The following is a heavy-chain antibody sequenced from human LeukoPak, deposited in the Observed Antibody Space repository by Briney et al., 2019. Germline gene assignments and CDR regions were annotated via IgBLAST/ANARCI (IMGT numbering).Heavy chain of an antibody. CDR3: ARSLGPTKPFDF. V-gene: IGHV3-48*03. Sequence: PGGSPRLSCVASGFVFNSYEMSWVRQAPGKGLEWLSYITGRGNTIYYADSVRGRFTISRDNAKLSLYLQMNTLRAEDTAIYYCARSLGPTKPFDFWGKGTPVTVSS. J-gene: IGHJ4*02. D-gene: IGHD5-24*01. CDR2: ITGRGNTI. CDR1: GFVFNSYE.